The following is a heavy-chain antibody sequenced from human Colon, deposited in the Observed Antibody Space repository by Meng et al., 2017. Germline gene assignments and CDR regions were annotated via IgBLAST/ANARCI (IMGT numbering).Heavy chain of an antibody. J-gene: IGHJ4*02. Sequence: QLQQPGPGLVKPSQTLSLTCAISGDSVSSKTAVWNWIRQSPSRGLEWLGRTYYRAKWNHDYAESLRGRITINPDTSNNQISLQLNSVTPEDTAVYYCTRGLEFYRFEYWGQGTLVTVSS. D-gene: IGHD3-16*02. CDR1: GDSVSSKTAV. CDR2: TYYRAKWNH. CDR3: TRGLEFYRFEY. V-gene: IGHV6-1*01.